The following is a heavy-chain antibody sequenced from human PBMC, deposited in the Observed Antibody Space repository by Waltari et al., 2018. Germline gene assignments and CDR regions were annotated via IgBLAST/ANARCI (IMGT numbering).Heavy chain of an antibody. Sequence: EVQLVQSGAEVKKPGESLQISCKGFGYTFTSHWIAWVRQTPGQGLEWVGIIYPGDSNTRYGPSFQGQVTILADKSISTTYLQWSSLKASDTAMYYCARRGSGEEGRWFDPWGQGTLVTVSS. CDR1: GYTFTSHW. V-gene: IGHV5-51*01. D-gene: IGHD1-26*01. J-gene: IGHJ5*02. CDR3: ARRGSGEEGRWFDP. CDR2: IYPGDSNT.